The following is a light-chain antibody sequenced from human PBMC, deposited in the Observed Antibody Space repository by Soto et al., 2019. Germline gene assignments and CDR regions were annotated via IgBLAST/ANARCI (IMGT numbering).Light chain of an antibody. J-gene: IGKJ4*01. Sequence: EIVLTQSPGTLSLSPGERATLSCRASQSVRSNSLAWYQQKPGQAPRLLIYGASTRATGIPDRFSGSGSGTDFTLTITRLEPGDFAVFYCQQYGRSPPTFGGGTNMEIK. CDR3: QQYGRSPPT. CDR1: QSVRSNS. CDR2: GAS. V-gene: IGKV3-20*01.